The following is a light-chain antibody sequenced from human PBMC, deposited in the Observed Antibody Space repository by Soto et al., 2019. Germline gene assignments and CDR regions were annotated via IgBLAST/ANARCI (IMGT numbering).Light chain of an antibody. CDR1: QSISGY. CDR3: QQSYSTLIS. J-gene: IGKJ3*01. CDR2: AAS. Sequence: DIQMTRSPSSLSSSVGDRVAITCLASQSISGYLNWYQQKPGKAPKLLIYAASSLQSGVPSRFSGSGSGTDFTLTISSLQPEDFATYYCQQSYSTLISFGPGTKVDIK. V-gene: IGKV1-39*01.